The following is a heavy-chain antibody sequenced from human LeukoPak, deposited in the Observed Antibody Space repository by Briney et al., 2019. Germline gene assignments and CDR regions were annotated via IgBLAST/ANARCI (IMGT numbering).Heavy chain of an antibody. J-gene: IGHJ4*02. CDR3: AGGHGTRGYSGYIGGYDY. V-gene: IGHV4-31*03. CDR2: IYYSGST. D-gene: IGHD5-12*01. CDR1: GGSISSGGYY. Sequence: PSETLSLTCTVSGGSISSGGYYWSWIRQHPGKGLEWIGYIYYSGSTYYNPSLKSRVTISVDTSKNQFSLKLSSVTAADTAVYYCAGGHGTRGYSGYIGGYDYWGQGTLVTVSS.